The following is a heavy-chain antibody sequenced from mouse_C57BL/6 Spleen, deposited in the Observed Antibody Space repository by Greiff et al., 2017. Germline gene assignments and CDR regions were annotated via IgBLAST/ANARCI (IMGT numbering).Heavy chain of an antibody. D-gene: IGHD2-2*01. J-gene: IGHJ3*01. CDR3: ARGVWLRRNWFAY. CDR1: GYTFTSYW. CDR2: IDPSDSYT. V-gene: IGHV1-59*01. Sequence: QVQLQQPGAELVRPGTSVKLSCKASGYTFTSYWMHWVKQRPGQGLEWIGVIDPSDSYTNYNQKFKGKATLTVDTSSSTAYMQLSSLTSADSAVYYCARGVWLRRNWFAYWGQGALVTVSA.